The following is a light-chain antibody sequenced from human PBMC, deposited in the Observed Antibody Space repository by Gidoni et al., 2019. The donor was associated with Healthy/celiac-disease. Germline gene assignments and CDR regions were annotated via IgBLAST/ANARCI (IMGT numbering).Light chain of an antibody. CDR3: CSYAGSYTYVV. Sequence: QSALTQPRSVSGSPGQSVTISCTGTSRDVGGYNYVSWYQQHPGKAPKPMIYDVSKRPSGVPDRFSGSKSDNTASLTISGLQAEDEADYYCCSYAGSYTYVVFGGGTKLTVL. CDR2: DVS. J-gene: IGLJ2*01. V-gene: IGLV2-11*01. CDR1: SRDVGGYNY.